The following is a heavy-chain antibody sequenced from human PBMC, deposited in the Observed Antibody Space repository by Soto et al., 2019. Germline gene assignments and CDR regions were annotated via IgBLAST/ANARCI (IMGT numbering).Heavy chain of an antibody. CDR1: GYTFTRYG. CDR3: AREGYCSSGSCALYGHDYFGMDV. V-gene: IGHV1-18*01. J-gene: IGHJ6*02. D-gene: IGHD2-15*01. Sequence: ASVKVSCKASGYTFTRYGITWVRQAPGQGLEWMGWISTYNGNTNSAHNLKGRVIMTTDTFTTTAYMELRSLTSDDTAVYYCAREGYCSSGSCALYGHDYFGMDVWGQGTTVTVSS. CDR2: ISTYNGNT.